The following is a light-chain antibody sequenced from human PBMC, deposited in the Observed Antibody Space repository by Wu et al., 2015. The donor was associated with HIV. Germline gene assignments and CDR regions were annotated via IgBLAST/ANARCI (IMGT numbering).Light chain of an antibody. CDR3: HQYTNWPPRDT. CDR1: QNVGSN. V-gene: IGKV3-15*01. Sequence: EIVMTQSPATLSVSPGESVTLSCRASQNVGSNLAWYQQKPGQAPRPLISGASTRATGVPARFSGSGSGTDFTLTISSLQSEDFALYYCHQYTNWPPRDTFGPGTKVDIK. CDR2: GAS. J-gene: IGKJ3*01.